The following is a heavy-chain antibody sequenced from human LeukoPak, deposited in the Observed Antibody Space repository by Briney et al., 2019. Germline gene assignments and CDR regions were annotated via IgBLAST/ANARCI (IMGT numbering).Heavy chain of an antibody. V-gene: IGHV1-18*01. Sequence: ASVKVSCKASGYTFTNYGISWVRQAPGQGLEWMGWISANSGNTNYAQKLQGRVTMTTDTSTSTAYMELRSLRSDDTAVYYCARTWQYQPLLRDLDYWGQGTLVTVSS. CDR1: GYTFTNYG. CDR3: ARTWQYQPLLRDLDY. D-gene: IGHD2-2*01. CDR2: ISANSGNT. J-gene: IGHJ4*02.